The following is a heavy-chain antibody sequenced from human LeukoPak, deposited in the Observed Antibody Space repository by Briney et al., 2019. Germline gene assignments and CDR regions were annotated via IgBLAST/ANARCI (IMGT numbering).Heavy chain of an antibody. V-gene: IGHV3-30-3*01. CDR3: ATYSSLNRREFQY. CDR2: ISYDGSEK. CDR1: GFTFSNYG. D-gene: IGHD3-22*01. J-gene: IGHJ1*01. Sequence: GSLRLSCTASGFTFSNYGMHWVRQAPGKGLGRVAVISYDGSEKYYPDSVKGRFTISRDNSKNTLYLQMNSLRVEDTAVYYCATYSSLNRREFQYWGQGTLLTVSS.